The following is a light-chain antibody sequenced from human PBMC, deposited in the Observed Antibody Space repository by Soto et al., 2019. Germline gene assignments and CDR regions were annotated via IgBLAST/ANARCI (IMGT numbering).Light chain of an antibody. CDR3: LQYGSSGT. J-gene: IGKJ1*01. CDR2: GAS. V-gene: IGKV3-20*01. Sequence: EIVLTQSPGTLPLSPGERATISCRASQSVSNNYLAWYQQKPGQAPRLLIYGASNRATGIPDRFSGSGSGTDFTLTISRLEPEDFAVYYCLQYGSSGTFGQGTKVDIK. CDR1: QSVSNNY.